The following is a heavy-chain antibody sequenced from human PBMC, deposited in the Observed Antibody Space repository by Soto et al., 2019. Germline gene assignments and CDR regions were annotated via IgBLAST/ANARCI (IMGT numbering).Heavy chain of an antibody. D-gene: IGHD3-10*01. CDR3: ARCSYYGSGSVWFDP. CDR2: INHSGST. Sequence: PSETLSLTCAVYGGSFSGYYWSWIRQPPGKGLEWIGEINHSGSTNYNPSLKSRVTISVDTSKNQFSLKLSSVTAADTAVYYCARCSYYGSGSVWFDPWGQGTLVTVSS. V-gene: IGHV4-34*01. CDR1: GGSFSGYY. J-gene: IGHJ5*02.